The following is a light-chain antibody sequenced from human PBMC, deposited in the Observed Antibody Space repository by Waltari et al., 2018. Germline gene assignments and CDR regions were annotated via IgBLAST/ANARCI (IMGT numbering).Light chain of an antibody. CDR3: CSYSGRTRL. CDR2: DVS. J-gene: IGLJ3*02. CDR1: PRDVVDYVF. V-gene: IGLV2-14*01. Sequence: HSALTQPASVSGPPGQSLPISCTGVPRDVVDYVFVSWSQRHPGKAPKLLLYDVSNRPSGISSRFSGSTSGNTASLTISGLQSEDEAHYYCCSYSGRTRLFGGGTRLTVL.